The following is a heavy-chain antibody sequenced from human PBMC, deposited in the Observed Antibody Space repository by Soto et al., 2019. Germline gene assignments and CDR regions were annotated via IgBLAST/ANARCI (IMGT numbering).Heavy chain of an antibody. CDR3: ARDGMTTGDT. Sequence: KALETLSLTCIVSGVSVRSYTWSWVRQPANKGLEWIGRVFSSVSATYNPSLKSRVSISMDTPENRISLKLESVTAADAGVYFCARDGMTTGDTWGPGTLVTVSS. CDR1: GVSVRSYT. D-gene: IGHD2-21*02. CDR2: VFSSVSA. J-gene: IGHJ4*02. V-gene: IGHV4-4*07.